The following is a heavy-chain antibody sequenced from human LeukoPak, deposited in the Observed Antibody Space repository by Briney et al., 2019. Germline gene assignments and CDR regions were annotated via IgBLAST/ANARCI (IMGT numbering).Heavy chain of an antibody. CDR2: IILIFGTA. CDR1: GGTFSSYA. D-gene: IGHD3-16*02. CDR3: AQSPEDDYVWGSYRPLDY. V-gene: IGHV1-69*01. Sequence: SVKVSCKASGGTFSSYAISWVRQAPGQGLEWMGGIILIFGTANYAQKFQGRVTITADESTSTAYMELSSLRSEDTAVYYCAQSPEDDYVWGSYRPLDYWGQGTLVTVSS. J-gene: IGHJ4*02.